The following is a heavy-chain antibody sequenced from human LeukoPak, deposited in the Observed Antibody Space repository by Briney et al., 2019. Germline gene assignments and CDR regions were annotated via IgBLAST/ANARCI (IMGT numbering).Heavy chain of an antibody. J-gene: IGHJ4*02. V-gene: IGHV1-2*02. CDR1: GYTFTGYY. CDR3: ASGGRAASGIDYFDF. Sequence: ASVKVSCKASGYTFTGYYMHWVRQAPGQGLEWMGWINPNSGGTNSAQKFQGRVTMTRDTSISTAFMELSRLRSDDTAVYYCASGGRAASGIDYFDFWGQGTLVTVSS. D-gene: IGHD6-13*01. CDR2: INPNSGGT.